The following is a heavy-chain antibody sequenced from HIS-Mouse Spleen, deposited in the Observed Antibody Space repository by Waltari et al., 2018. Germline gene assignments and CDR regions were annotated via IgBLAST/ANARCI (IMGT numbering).Heavy chain of an antibody. CDR2: INPNSGGT. CDR1: GYTFTGYY. CDR3: ARVGYSGSYYYGMDV. V-gene: IGHV1-2*02. D-gene: IGHD1-26*01. Sequence: QVQLVQSGAEVKKPGASVKVSCKASGYTFTGYYMHWVRQAPGQELEWMGWINPNSGGTNYAQKFQGRVTMTRDTSISTAYMELSRLRSDDTAVYYCARVGYSGSYYYGMDVWGQGTTVTVSS. J-gene: IGHJ6*02.